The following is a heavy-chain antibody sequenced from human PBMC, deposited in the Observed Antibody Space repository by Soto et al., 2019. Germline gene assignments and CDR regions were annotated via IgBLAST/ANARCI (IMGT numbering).Heavy chain of an antibody. CDR3: AREDGGGPYDF. CDR1: GFMFGAYA. V-gene: IGHV3-23*01. CDR2: INKSGGDI. Sequence: EVEVLESWGDLVQPGGSLRLSCAASGFMFGAYAMTWVRQSPGKGLEWVAGINKSGGDIDYADSVKGRFTISRDNSRDTLYLQMDSLRAEDTAVYYCAREDGGGPYDFWGQGTMVTVSS. J-gene: IGHJ4*02. D-gene: IGHD3-16*01.